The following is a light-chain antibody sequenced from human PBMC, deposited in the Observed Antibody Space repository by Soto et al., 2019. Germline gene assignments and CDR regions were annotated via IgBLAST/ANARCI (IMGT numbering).Light chain of an antibody. CDR3: QQHEAYPRT. CDR2: QAS. V-gene: IGKV1-5*03. CDR1: QNINVW. J-gene: IGKJ1*01. Sequence: DIQMTQSPSTLSASIGDRVTITCRASQNINVWLAWYQQKPGKAPKFLIYQASTLQSGVPSRFSGSGSGTEFPLTISSLQPDEFATYYCQQHEAYPRTFGQGTKVEIK.